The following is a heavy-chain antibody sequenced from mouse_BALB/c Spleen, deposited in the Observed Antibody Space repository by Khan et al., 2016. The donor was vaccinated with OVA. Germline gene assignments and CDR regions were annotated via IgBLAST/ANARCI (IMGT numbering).Heavy chain of an antibody. Sequence: QVQLQQPGTELVRPGASVKLSCKASGYTFTNYWINWVKQRPGQGLEWIGNIYPSDSYTNYNQKFKDMATLTVDKSSSTAYMQLSSLASEDSAFYYCTREGFDGSSFAYWGQGTLVTVSA. CDR3: TREGFDGSSFAY. D-gene: IGHD2-3*01. V-gene: IGHV1-69*02. CDR2: IYPSDSYT. J-gene: IGHJ3*01. CDR1: GYTFTNYW.